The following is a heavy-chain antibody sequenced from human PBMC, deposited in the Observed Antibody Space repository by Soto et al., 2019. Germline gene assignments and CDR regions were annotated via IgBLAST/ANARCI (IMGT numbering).Heavy chain of an antibody. CDR1: GGSISSNNW. V-gene: IGHV4-4*02. D-gene: IGHD3-16*01. CDR2: IYPSGST. CDR3: ARGLILAY. Sequence: QVQLQESGPGLVKPSGTLSLTCAVSGGSISSNNWWSWVRQPPGKGLEWIGEIYPSGSTKYNPSLTSRFTISVDKSTNQFSLTLSSVTAAETAVFYCARGLILAYWGQGTLVTVSS. J-gene: IGHJ4*02.